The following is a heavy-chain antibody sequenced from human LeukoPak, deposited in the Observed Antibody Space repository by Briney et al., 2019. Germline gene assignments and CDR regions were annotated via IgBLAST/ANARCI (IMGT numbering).Heavy chain of an antibody. J-gene: IGHJ6*03. V-gene: IGHV3-21*01. CDR3: ARDLWHIARYGHYMDV. CDR1: GFTFSSYS. D-gene: IGHD2-21*01. Sequence: GGSLRLSCVASGFTFSSYSMNWVRQAPGKGLEWVSCISSSNSYIYYADSVKGRFTISRDNAKKLVYLQMNSLRAEDSAVYYCARDLWHIARYGHYMDVWGKGTTVTISS. CDR2: ISSSNSYI.